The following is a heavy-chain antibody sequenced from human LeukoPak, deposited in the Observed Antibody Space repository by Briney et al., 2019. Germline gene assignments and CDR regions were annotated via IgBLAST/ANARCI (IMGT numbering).Heavy chain of an antibody. CDR3: AEEVIGSYKAFYFDY. CDR1: GFTFSSYA. CDR2: ISGSGGST. J-gene: IGHJ4*02. Sequence: PGGSLRLSCAASGFTFSSYAMSWVRQAPGKGLEWVSAISGSGGSTYYADSVKGRFTISRDNSKNTLYLQMNSLRAEDTAVYYCAEEVIGSYKAFYFDYWGQGTLVTVSS. V-gene: IGHV3-23*01. D-gene: IGHD1-26*01.